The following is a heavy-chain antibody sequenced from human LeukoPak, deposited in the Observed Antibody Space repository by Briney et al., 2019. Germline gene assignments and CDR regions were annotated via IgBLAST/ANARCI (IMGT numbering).Heavy chain of an antibody. J-gene: IGHJ4*02. Sequence: SVTVSYKASGGTFSIYAISWVRQAPGQGLEWMGGIIPIFVTANYAQKFQGRVTITTDESTSTAYMELSSLRSEDTAVYYCAREILRYSSGWYYFDYWGQGTLVTVSS. D-gene: IGHD6-19*01. CDR3: AREILRYSSGWYYFDY. V-gene: IGHV1-69*05. CDR2: IIPIFVTA. CDR1: GGTFSIYA.